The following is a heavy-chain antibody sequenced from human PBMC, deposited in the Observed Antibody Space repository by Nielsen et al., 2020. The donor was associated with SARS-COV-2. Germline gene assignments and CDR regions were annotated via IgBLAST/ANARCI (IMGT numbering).Heavy chain of an antibody. J-gene: IGHJ4*02. CDR2: IYYSGST. D-gene: IGHD7-27*01. Sequence: SETLSLTCTLSGGSISSYYWSWTRQHPGKGLEWIGYIYYSGSTYYNPSLKSRVTISVDTSKNQFSLKLSSVTAADTAVYYCAKSYWGSGRFDYWGQGTLVTVSS. CDR3: AKSYWGSGRFDY. CDR1: GGSISSYY. V-gene: IGHV4-59*06.